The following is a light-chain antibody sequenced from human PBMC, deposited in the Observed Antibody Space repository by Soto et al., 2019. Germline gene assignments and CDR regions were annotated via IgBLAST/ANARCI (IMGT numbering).Light chain of an antibody. J-gene: IGLJ1*01. V-gene: IGLV1-40*01. CDR2: GNS. CDR3: QSYDSSLSFYA. CDR1: SSNIGAGYD. Sequence: QSVLTQPPSVSGAPGQRVTISCTGSSSNIGAGYDVHWYQQLPGTAPKLLIYGNSNRPSGVPDRFSGSKSGTSASLAITGLQAEDEADYYCQSYDSSLSFYAFGTGTKLTVL.